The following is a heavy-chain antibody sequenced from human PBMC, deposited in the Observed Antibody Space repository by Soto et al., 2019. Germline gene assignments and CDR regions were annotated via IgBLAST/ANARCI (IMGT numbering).Heavy chain of an antibody. Sequence: GPSVKVSCKASGGTFSSYAISLGRQAPGQGLEWMGGIIPIFGTANYAQKFQGRVTITADESTSTAYMELSSLRSEDTAVYYCGSGHRYCSSTSCYIRGYYYGTDVWGQGTTVTVSS. CDR3: GSGHRYCSSTSCYIRGYYYGTDV. CDR2: IIPIFGTA. J-gene: IGHJ6*02. CDR1: GGTFSSYA. V-gene: IGHV1-69*13. D-gene: IGHD2-2*02.